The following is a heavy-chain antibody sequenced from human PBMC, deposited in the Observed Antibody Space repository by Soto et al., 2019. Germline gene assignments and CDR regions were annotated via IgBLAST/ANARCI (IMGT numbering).Heavy chain of an antibody. V-gene: IGHV5-51*01. D-gene: IGHD1-26*01. CDR3: ARRPGYSGSLGSMDV. J-gene: IGHJ6*02. CDR1: GYSFTSYW. CDR2: IYPGDSDT. Sequence: GESLKISCQGSGYSFTSYWIGWVRQMPGKGLEWMGIIYPGDSDTRYSPSFQGQVTISADKSISTAYLQWSSLKASDTAMYYCARRPGYSGSLGSMDVWGQGTTVTVSS.